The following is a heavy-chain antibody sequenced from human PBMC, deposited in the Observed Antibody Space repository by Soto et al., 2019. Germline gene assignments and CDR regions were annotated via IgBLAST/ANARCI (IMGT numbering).Heavy chain of an antibody. CDR2: ILVDGRT. V-gene: IGHV3-23*01. CDR3: AKATATGGGAFDF. D-gene: IGHD2-8*02. Sequence: GGSLSLSCAASGFICSSYDMSWVRQAPGKGLEWVSTILVDGRTFYVDSLKGRFTISRDSSQNTVYLQMNSLTAGDTALYYCAKATATGGGAFDFCGQGTMVTVSS. J-gene: IGHJ3*01. CDR1: GFICSSYD.